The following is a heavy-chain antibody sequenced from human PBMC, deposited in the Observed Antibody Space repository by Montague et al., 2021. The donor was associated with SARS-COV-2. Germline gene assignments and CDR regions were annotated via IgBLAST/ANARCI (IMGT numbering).Heavy chain of an antibody. CDR1: GGSISSYY. Sequence: SETLSLTCTVSGGSISSYYWSWIRQPPGKGLVRIGRISDSGRTIYNPSLKSRVTISVDTSKNQFFLNLRSMVAADTAIYYCTRDRGIAAADNYYYGMDVWGPGTTVTVSS. D-gene: IGHD6-13*01. J-gene: IGHJ6*02. V-gene: IGHV4-59*01. CDR3: TRDRGIAAADNYYYGMDV. CDR2: ISDSGRT.